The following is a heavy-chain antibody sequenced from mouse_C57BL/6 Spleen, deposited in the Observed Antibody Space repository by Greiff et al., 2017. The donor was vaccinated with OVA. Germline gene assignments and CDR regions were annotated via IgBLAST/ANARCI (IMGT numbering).Heavy chain of an antibody. CDR1: GYTFTSYW. V-gene: IGHV1-61*01. Sequence: VQLQQPGAELVRPGSSVKLSCKASGYTFTSYWMDWVKQRPGQGLEWIGNIYPSDSETHYNQKFKDKATLTVDKSSSTAYMQLSSLTSEDSAVYYCARRGYGSSRDWYFDVWGTGTTVTVSS. D-gene: IGHD1-1*01. CDR3: ARRGYGSSRDWYFDV. CDR2: IYPSDSET. J-gene: IGHJ1*03.